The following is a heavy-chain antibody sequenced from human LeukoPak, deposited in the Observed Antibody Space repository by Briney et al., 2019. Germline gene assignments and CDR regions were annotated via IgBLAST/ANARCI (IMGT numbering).Heavy chain of an antibody. Sequence: SETLSLTCTVSGGSISSDSYYWSWIRQRPGLGLEWIGYVYYTWSTYYNPSLRSRISLSLDTSEKQISLRLTSVTATDSAVYYCARGLYDTIGYHFDYWGQGTLVTVSS. CDR3: ARGLYDTIGYHFDY. D-gene: IGHD3-22*01. V-gene: IGHV4-31*03. CDR1: GGSISSDSYY. J-gene: IGHJ4*02. CDR2: VYYTWST.